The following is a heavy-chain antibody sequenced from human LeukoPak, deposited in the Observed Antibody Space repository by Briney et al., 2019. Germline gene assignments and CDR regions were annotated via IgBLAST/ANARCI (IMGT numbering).Heavy chain of an antibody. V-gene: IGHV3-48*03. J-gene: IGHJ4*02. CDR2: ISSSGSTI. Sequence: GGSLRLSCAASGFTFSSYEMNWVRQAPGKGLEWVSYISSSGSTIYYADSVKGRFTISRDNAKNSLYLQMNSLRAEDTAVYYCARLDYGDALNTFDYWGQGTLVTVSS. CDR1: GFTFSSYE. D-gene: IGHD4-17*01. CDR3: ARLDYGDALNTFDY.